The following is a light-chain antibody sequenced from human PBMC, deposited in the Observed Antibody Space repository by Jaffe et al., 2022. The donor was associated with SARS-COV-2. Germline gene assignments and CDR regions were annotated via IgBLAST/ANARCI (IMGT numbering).Light chain of an antibody. V-gene: IGKV1-5*03. J-gene: IGKJ1*01. Sequence: IQMTQSPSTLSASVGDRVTITCRASQYVSHWLAWYQQKPGKAPKTLIYKTTTLKSGVPSRFSGSGDGTEFTLTISSLQPDDFATYYCQQYGGSSGTFGRGTKVEIK. CDR3: QQYGGSSGT. CDR2: KTT. CDR1: QYVSHW.